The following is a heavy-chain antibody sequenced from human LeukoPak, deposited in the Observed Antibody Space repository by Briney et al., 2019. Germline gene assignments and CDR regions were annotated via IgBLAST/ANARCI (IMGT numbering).Heavy chain of an antibody. CDR2: IRSKASGGTT. V-gene: IGHV3-49*04. Sequence: GGSLRLSCTASGLTFGDYAMSWVRQAPGKGLEWVGFIRSKASGGTTEFAASVKGRFIISRDDSKSIAYLQMNDLETEDTAVYYCTTDRGGAKYWGQGTLVTVSS. CDR3: TTDRGGAKY. J-gene: IGHJ4*02. CDR1: GLTFGDYA. D-gene: IGHD2-21*01.